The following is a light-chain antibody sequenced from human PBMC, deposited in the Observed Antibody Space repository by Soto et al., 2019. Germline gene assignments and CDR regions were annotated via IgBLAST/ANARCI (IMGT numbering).Light chain of an antibody. CDR1: QSVISSY. CDR2: GAS. CDR3: LQYGSSLST. Sequence: EIVLTQSPGTLSLSPGERATLSCRASQSVISSYLAWYQQKSGQAPRLFIYGASNRGTGIPDRFSGSGSGTDCTLTISRLEPDAFAVYYCLQYGSSLSTFGQGTKVEI. J-gene: IGKJ1*01. V-gene: IGKV3-20*01.